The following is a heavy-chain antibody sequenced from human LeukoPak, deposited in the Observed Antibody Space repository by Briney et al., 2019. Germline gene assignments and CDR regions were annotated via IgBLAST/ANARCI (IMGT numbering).Heavy chain of an antibody. CDR1: GFTFSSYG. CDR2: ITGSGTNT. V-gene: IGHV3-23*01. CDR3: AKTGPYYFDY. Sequence: GGSLRLSCAASGFTFSSYGMSWVRQAPGKGLEWVSSITGSGTNTYDADSVKGRFTISRDNSKNTHFPQMNSLRAEDTAVYYCAKTGPYYFDYWGQGILVTVSS. D-gene: IGHD7-27*01. J-gene: IGHJ4*02.